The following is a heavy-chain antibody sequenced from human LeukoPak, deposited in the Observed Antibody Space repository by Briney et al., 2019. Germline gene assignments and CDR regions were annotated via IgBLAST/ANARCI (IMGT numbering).Heavy chain of an antibody. V-gene: IGHV3-15*01. Sequence: PGGSLRLSCAVSGFTFSNAWMSWVRQAPGEGLEWVGRTKSKTDGGTTDYAAPVKGRFTISRDDSKNTLYLQMNSLKTEDTAVYYCTTGSASYWGQGTLVTVSS. CDR2: TKSKTDGGTT. D-gene: IGHD2-15*01. CDR1: GFTFSNAW. CDR3: TTGSASY. J-gene: IGHJ4*02.